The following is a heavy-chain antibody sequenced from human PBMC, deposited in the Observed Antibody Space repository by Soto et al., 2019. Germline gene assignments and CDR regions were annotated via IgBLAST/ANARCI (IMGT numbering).Heavy chain of an antibody. V-gene: IGHV1-69*01. CDR2: IIPISETT. J-gene: IGHJ6*02. CDR3: ARLQGSSTSLEIYYYYYYGMDV. D-gene: IGHD2-2*01. CDR1: GGTFSSYA. Sequence: QVQLVQSGAEVKKTGSSVKVSCKASGGTFSSYAISWVRQAPGQGLEWMGGIIPISETTNYTQKFQGRDTITADESKSTGYMELSSLRSDDTAVYYCARLQGSSTSLEIYYYYYYGMDVWGQGTTVTVSS.